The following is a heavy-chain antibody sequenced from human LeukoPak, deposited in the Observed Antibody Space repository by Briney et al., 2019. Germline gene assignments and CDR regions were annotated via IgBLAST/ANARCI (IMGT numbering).Heavy chain of an antibody. V-gene: IGHV3-7*01. CDR3: ANSGTYSDFDN. CDR2: IKQDGSEK. J-gene: IGHJ4*02. Sequence: PGGSLRLSCAASGFTFSSYWMSWVRQAPGKGLEWVANIKQDGSEKHYVDSVKGRFTISRDNAKNSLYLQMNSLRDEDTAVYYCANSGTYSDFDNWGQGTLVTVSS. CDR1: GFTFSSYW. D-gene: IGHD1-26*01.